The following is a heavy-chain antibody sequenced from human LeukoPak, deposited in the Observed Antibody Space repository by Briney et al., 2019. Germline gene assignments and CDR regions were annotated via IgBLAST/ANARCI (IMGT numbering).Heavy chain of an antibody. Sequence: PGGSLRLSCAASGFTVSSNYMSWVRQAPGKGLEWVSVIYSGGSTYYADSGKGRFTISRDNSKNTLYLQMNSLRAEDTAVYYCARDCCGGDDAFDIWGQGTMVTVSS. CDR2: IYSGGST. J-gene: IGHJ3*02. CDR3: ARDCCGGDDAFDI. V-gene: IGHV3-53*01. CDR1: GFTVSSNY. D-gene: IGHD2-21*01.